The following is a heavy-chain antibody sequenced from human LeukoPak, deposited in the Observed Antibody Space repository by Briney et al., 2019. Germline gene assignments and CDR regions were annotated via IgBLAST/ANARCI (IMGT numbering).Heavy chain of an antibody. J-gene: IGHJ6*03. CDR1: GFTFDDYG. CDR3: ARAVSVGYYMDV. V-gene: IGHV3-20*04. D-gene: IGHD1-26*01. Sequence: GGSLRLSCAASGFTFDDYGMSCVRQAPGKGLEWVSGINWNGGSTGYADSVKGRFTISRDNARNSLCPQMNSLTAEDTALYYCARAVSVGYYMDVWGKGTTVTVSS. CDR2: INWNGGST.